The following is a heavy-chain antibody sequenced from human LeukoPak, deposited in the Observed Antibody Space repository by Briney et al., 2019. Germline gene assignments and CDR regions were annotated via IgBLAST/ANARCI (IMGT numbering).Heavy chain of an antibody. CDR2: ISAYNGNT. D-gene: IGHD2-2*01. V-gene: IGHV1-18*01. Sequence: ASVKVSCKASGYTFTSYGISWVRQAPGQGLEWMGWISAYNGNTNYAQKLQGRVTMTTDTSTSTAYMELRSLRSDDTAVYYCAKDLYQLLSLDVWGKGTTVTISS. J-gene: IGHJ6*04. CDR3: AKDLYQLLSLDV. CDR1: GYTFTSYG.